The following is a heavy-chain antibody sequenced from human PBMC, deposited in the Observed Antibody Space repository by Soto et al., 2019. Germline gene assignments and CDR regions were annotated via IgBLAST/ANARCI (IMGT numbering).Heavy chain of an antibody. Sequence: ASVKVSCKASGYTFTSYAMHWVRQAPGQRLEWMGWINAGNGSTKYSQKFQGRVTITRDTSASTAYMELSSLRSEDTAVYYCARTVGYYYGMDVWGQGTTVTVSS. CDR1: GYTFTSYA. V-gene: IGHV1-3*01. CDR3: ARTVGYYYGMDV. D-gene: IGHD4-17*01. CDR2: INAGNGST. J-gene: IGHJ6*02.